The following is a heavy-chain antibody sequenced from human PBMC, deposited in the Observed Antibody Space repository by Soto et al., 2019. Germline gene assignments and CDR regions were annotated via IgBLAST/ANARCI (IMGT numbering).Heavy chain of an antibody. CDR3: ARHGSSTVVHRYYYYYYMDV. V-gene: IGHV4-59*08. Sequence: SETLSLTCTVSGGSISSYYWSWIRQPPGKGLEWIGYIYYSGSTNYNPSLKSRVTISVDTSKNQFSLKLSSVTAADTAVYYCARHGSSTVVHRYYYYYYMDVWGKGTTVTVSS. D-gene: IGHD1-26*01. CDR1: GGSISSYY. CDR2: IYYSGST. J-gene: IGHJ6*03.